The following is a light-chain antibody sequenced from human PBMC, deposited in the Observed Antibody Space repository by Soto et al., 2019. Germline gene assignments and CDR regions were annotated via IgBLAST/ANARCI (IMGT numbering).Light chain of an antibody. J-gene: IGKJ1*01. Sequence: DIHMTQTPSTLSGSVGDRVTITCRASQAVRSWLAWDQQKHGKAPKLLIYKASTLKSGVPSRFSGSGSGTEFTIHISSLQPDDFATYYSQHYNIYSEAFGQGTKVDIK. CDR3: QHYNIYSEA. V-gene: IGKV1-5*03. CDR2: KAS. CDR1: QAVRSW.